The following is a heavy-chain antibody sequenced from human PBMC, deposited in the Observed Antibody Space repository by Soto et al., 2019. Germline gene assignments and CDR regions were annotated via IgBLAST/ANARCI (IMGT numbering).Heavy chain of an antibody. CDR3: AKDSSTMVRGVIMGWFDP. CDR1: GFTFSSYA. V-gene: IGHV3-23*01. D-gene: IGHD3-10*01. J-gene: IGHJ5*02. CDR2: ISGSGGST. Sequence: PGGSLRLSCAASGFTFSSYAMSWVRQAPGKGLEWVSAISGSGGSTYYADSVKGRFTISRDNSKNTLYLQMNSLRAEDTAVYYCAKDSSTMVRGVIMGWFDPWGQGTLVTVSS.